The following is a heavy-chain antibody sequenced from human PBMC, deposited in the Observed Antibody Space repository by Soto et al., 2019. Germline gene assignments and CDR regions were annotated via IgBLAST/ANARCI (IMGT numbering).Heavy chain of an antibody. D-gene: IGHD3-3*01. V-gene: IGHV3-23*01. J-gene: IGHJ4*01. CDR2: ITAKSGST. CDR1: RCTFSSYA. Sequence: GGCMRLSCAASRCTFSSYAMVWVRQAPGKGLEWVSTITAKSGSTAYGDSVKGRFTISRDNSKSTLYLQMNSLRVEDTAAYYCAKSPEWPNRYFDYWGRGTLVTVSS. CDR3: AKSPEWPNRYFDY.